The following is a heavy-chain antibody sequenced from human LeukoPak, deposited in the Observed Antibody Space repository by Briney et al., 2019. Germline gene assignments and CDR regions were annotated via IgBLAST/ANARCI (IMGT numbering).Heavy chain of an antibody. CDR1: GYTFTSYD. CDR3: ARADYYDSSGYYFNFDY. J-gene: IGHJ4*02. Sequence: ASVKVSCKASGYTFTSYDINWVRQATGQGLKWMGWMNPNSGNTGYAQKFQGRVTITRNTSISTAYMELSSLRSEDTAVYYCARADYYDSSGYYFNFDYWGQGTLVTVSS. CDR2: MNPNSGNT. D-gene: IGHD3-22*01. V-gene: IGHV1-8*03.